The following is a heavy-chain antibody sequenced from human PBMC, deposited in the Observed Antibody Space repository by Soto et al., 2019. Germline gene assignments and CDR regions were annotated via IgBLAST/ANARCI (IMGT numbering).Heavy chain of an antibody. J-gene: IGHJ4*02. V-gene: IGHV3-23*01. CDR3: ATELRFDIARVRGGSY. CDR2: IYASGDP. Sequence: GGSLRLSCAASGFTFSAYAMSWVRQAPGKGLEWVSGIYASGDPRYADSVQGRFTISRDNAKNSLYLQMNSLRAEDTAVYYCATELRFDIARVRGGSYWGKGSLDTVS. D-gene: IGHD3-10*01. CDR1: GFTFSAYA.